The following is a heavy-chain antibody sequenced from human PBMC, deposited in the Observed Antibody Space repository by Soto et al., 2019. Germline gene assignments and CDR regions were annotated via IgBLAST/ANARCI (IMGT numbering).Heavy chain of an antibody. J-gene: IGHJ4*02. Sequence: EVRLLESGGGLVQPGGSLTLSCATSGFTFNNYSMSWVRQAPGKGLEWVSSINRGGGPYYADSVKGRFTISRDNSKNMLYLRMTSLRAVDTAVYFCARADGPLPVTLLGFWGQGTLVTVSS. V-gene: IGHV3-23*01. CDR3: ARADGPLPVTLLGF. CDR1: GFTFNNYS. CDR2: INRGGGP. D-gene: IGHD5-18*01.